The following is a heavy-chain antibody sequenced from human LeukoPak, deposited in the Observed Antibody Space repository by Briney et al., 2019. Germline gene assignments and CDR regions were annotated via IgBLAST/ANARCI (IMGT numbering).Heavy chain of an antibody. CDR3: ARETHPLRFSESD. CDR1: GGSISSYY. V-gene: IGHV4-4*07. CDR2: IYTSGST. D-gene: IGHD3-3*01. J-gene: IGHJ4*02. Sequence: SETLSLXCTVSGGSISSYYWSWIRQPAGKGLEWIGRIYTSGSTNYNPSLKSRVTMSVDTSKNQFSLKLSSVTAADTAVYYCARETHPLRFSESDWGQGTLVTVSS.